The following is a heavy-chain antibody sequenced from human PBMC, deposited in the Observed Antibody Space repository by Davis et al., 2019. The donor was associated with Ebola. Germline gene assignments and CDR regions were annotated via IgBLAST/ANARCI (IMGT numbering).Heavy chain of an antibody. CDR1: GFIFSSYW. CDR3: AKVEGYCSGGSCYHYYYYGMDV. CDR2: ISGSGGST. V-gene: IGHV3-23*01. Sequence: GESLKISCAASGFIFSSYWMHWVRQAPGKGLEWVSAISGSGGSTYYADSVKGRFTISRDNSKNTLYLQMNSLRAEDTAVYYCAKVEGYCSGGSCYHYYYYGMDVWGQGTTVTVSS. J-gene: IGHJ6*02. D-gene: IGHD2-15*01.